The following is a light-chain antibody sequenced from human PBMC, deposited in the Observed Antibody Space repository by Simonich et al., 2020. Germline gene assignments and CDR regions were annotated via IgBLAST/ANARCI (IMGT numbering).Light chain of an antibody. V-gene: IGKV1D-17*01. CDR3: LQHNSYLEG. CDR2: AAS. Sequence: NIQMTPSPSAMSASVGDRVTITCRARQGISNYLAWFQQKPGKVPKHLIYAASSLQSGVPSRFSGSGSGTEFTLTISSLQPEDFATYYCLQHNSYLEGFGPGTKVDIK. J-gene: IGKJ3*01. CDR1: QGISNY.